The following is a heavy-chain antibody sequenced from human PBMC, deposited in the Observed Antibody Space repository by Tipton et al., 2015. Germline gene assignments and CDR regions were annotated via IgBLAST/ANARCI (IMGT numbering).Heavy chain of an antibody. J-gene: IGHJ4*02. D-gene: IGHD6-13*01. V-gene: IGHV3-20*04. CDR1: GFTFDDYG. Sequence: SLRLSCAASGFTFDDYGMTWVRQVPGKGLEWVAGIDWNGGRTGYADSVKGRFIISRDNAKNSLYLQMNSLRAEDTAVYYCARDGQQPPGVDYWGQGTLVTVSS. CDR3: ARDGQQPPGVDY. CDR2: IDWNGGRT.